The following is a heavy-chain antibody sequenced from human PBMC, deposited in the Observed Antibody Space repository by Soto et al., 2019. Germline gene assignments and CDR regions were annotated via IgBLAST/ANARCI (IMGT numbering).Heavy chain of an antibody. D-gene: IGHD3-16*01. V-gene: IGHV4-59*08. CDR2: IYYSGST. CDR3: ARLGQFDNYYYYYYYMDV. J-gene: IGHJ6*03. CDR1: GGSISSYY. Sequence: QVQLQESGPGLVKPSETLSLTCTVSGGSISSYYWSWIRQPPGKGLEWIGYIYYSGSTNYNPSLKSRVTISVDTSKNQFSLKLSSVTAADTAVYYCARLGQFDNYYYYYYYMDVWGKGTTVTVSS.